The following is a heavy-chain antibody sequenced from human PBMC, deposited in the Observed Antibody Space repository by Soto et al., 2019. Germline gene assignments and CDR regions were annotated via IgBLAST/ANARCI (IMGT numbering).Heavy chain of an antibody. V-gene: IGHV4-59*01. CDR1: GGSISGFY. CDR3: ARVPDR. CDR2: IYYSGTT. Sequence: ASETLSPTCPVSGGSISGFYWSWIRQPPGKGLEWIGYIYYSGTTSYNPSLNSRVTMSVDTSKNQFSLKVNSVTAADTAVYYCARVPDRWGQGTLVTVSS. J-gene: IGHJ5*02. D-gene: IGHD2-2*01.